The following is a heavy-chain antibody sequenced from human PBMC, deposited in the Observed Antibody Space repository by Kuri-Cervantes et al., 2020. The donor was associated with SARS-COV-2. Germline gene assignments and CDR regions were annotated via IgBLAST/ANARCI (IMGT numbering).Heavy chain of an antibody. J-gene: IGHJ3*01. CDR2: IDHSGST. Sequence: SETLSLTCAVYGGSFSGYYWSWIRQPPGKGLEWIGEIDHSGSTNYNPSLKGRVLISLDTANKQYSLKLDSVTAADTAVYYCAIDMYSISSWHAFDLWGQGTMVTVSS. CDR3: AIDMYSISSWHAFDL. CDR1: GGSFSGYY. V-gene: IGHV4-34*01. D-gene: IGHD6-6*01.